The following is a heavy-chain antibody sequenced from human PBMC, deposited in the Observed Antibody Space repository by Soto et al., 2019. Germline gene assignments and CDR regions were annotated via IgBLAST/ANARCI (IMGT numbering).Heavy chain of an antibody. CDR1: GFTFSTYA. Sequence: GGSLRLSCAASGFTFSTYALHWVRQAPGKGLEWVATVTFDGSNKYHADSVEGRFTISRDDSKNTLYLQLNSLRAEDTAVYYCGRITLKTSVDTFDFWGQGTMVTVSS. V-gene: IGHV3-30-3*01. D-gene: IGHD3-22*01. J-gene: IGHJ3*01. CDR3: GRITLKTSVDTFDF. CDR2: VTFDGSNK.